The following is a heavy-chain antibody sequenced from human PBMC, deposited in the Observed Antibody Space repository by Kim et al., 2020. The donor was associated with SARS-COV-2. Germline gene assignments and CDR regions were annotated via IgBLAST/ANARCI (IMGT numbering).Heavy chain of an antibody. CDR3: ARGRITGTGRWFDP. Sequence: NPPLKNRIPISVDTHKNPFSLKLSSVTAADTAVYYCARGRITGTGRWFDPWCQGTLVTVSS. J-gene: IGHJ5*02. V-gene: IGHV4-34*13. D-gene: IGHD1-7*01.